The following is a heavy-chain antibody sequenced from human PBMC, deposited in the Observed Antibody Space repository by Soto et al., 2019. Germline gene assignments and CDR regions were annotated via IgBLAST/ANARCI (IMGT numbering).Heavy chain of an antibody. D-gene: IGHD3-22*01. J-gene: IGHJ4*02. CDR1: GFTFSSYW. Sequence: VGSLRLSCAASGFTFSSYWMSWVRQAPGKGLEWVANIKQDGSEKYYVDSVKGRFTISRDNAKNSLYLQMNSLRAEDTAVYYCARRTYYYDSSGYYFDYWGQGTLVTVSS. CDR2: IKQDGSEK. CDR3: ARRTYYYDSSGYYFDY. V-gene: IGHV3-7*03.